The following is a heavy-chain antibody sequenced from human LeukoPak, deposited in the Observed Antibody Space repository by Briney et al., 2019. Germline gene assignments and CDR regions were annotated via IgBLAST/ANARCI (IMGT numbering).Heavy chain of an antibody. CDR1: GLTFSSYG. V-gene: IGHV3-33*01. CDR2: IWYDGSNK. CDR3: ARLYEDYYYGMDV. D-gene: IGHD5/OR15-5a*01. Sequence: GGSLRLSCAASGLTFSSYGMHWVRQAPGKGLEWVAVIWYDGSNKYYADSVKGRFTISRDNSKNTLYLQMNSLRAEDTAVYYCARLYEDYYYGMDVWGQGTTVTVSS. J-gene: IGHJ6*02.